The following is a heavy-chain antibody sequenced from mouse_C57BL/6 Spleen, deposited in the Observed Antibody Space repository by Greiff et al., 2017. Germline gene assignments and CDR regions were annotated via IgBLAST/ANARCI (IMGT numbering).Heavy chain of an antibody. Sequence: VKVVESGPGLVAPSQSLSITCTVSGFSLTSYAISWVRQPPGKGLEWLGVIWTGGGTNYNSALKSRLSISKDNSKSQVFLKMNSLQTDDTARYYCARKTVVANYYAMDYWGQGTSVTVSS. D-gene: IGHD1-1*01. CDR1: GFSLTSYA. CDR3: ARKTVVANYYAMDY. J-gene: IGHJ4*01. CDR2: IWTGGGT. V-gene: IGHV2-9-1*01.